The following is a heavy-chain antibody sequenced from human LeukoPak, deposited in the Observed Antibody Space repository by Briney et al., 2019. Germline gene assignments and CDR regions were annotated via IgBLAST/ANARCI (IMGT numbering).Heavy chain of an antibody. D-gene: IGHD3-22*01. Sequence: GGSLRLSCAASGFTFGSYGTHWVRQAPGKGLEWVAVISYDGSNKYYADSVKGRFTISRDNSKNTLYLQMNSLRAEDTAVYYCANKGDYYDSSGADAFDIWGQGTMVTVSS. CDR3: ANKGDYYDSSGADAFDI. CDR1: GFTFGSYG. CDR2: ISYDGSNK. V-gene: IGHV3-30*18. J-gene: IGHJ3*02.